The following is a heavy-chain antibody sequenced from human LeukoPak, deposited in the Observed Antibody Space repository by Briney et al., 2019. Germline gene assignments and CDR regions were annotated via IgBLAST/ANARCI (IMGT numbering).Heavy chain of an antibody. J-gene: IGHJ6*03. CDR1: GGSISSGSYY. CDR2: IYTSGST. V-gene: IGHV4-61*02. D-gene: IGHD3-22*01. Sequence: PSQTLSLTCTVSGGSISSGSYYWSWIRQPAGKGLEWIGRIYTSGSTNYNPSLKSRVTISVDTSKNQLSLKLSSVTAADTAVYYCARLIHYYDSSGPAYYYYYYMDVWGKGTTVTVSS. CDR3: ARLIHYYDSSGPAYYYYYYMDV.